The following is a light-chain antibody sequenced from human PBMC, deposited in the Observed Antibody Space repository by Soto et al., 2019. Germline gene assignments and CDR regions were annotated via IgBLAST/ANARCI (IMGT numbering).Light chain of an antibody. CDR1: QSISTY. Sequence: DIQMTQSPSSLSASVGDRVTITCRASQSISTYLHWYQQKEGKAPELLVYAASNLQSGFPSRFSGSGSGTDFTLTVNSLQAEDFATYYCQESYSTSFGQGTKVDIK. J-gene: IGKJ1*01. CDR2: AAS. V-gene: IGKV1-39*01. CDR3: QESYSTS.